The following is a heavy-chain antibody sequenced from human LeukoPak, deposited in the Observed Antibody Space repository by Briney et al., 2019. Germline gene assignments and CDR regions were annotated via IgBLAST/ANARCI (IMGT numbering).Heavy chain of an antibody. J-gene: IGHJ6*02. V-gene: IGHV4-34*01. D-gene: IGHD2-2*01. CDR3: ARGPRDIVVVRAGYYGMDV. CDR2: INHSGST. Sequence: PSETLSLTCAVYGGSFSGYYWSWIRQPPGKGLEWIGEINHSGSTNYNPSLKSRVTISVDTSKNQFSLKLSSVTAADTAVYYCARGPRDIVVVRAGYYGMDVWGQGTTVTVSS. CDR1: GGSFSGYY.